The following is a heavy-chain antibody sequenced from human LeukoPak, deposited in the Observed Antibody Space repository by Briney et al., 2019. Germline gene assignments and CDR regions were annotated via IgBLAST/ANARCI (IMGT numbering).Heavy chain of an antibody. Sequence: SVKVSCKAYGGTFSSYAISWVRQAPGQGLEWMGGIIPMFGTANYAQKFQGRVTITTHESTSTAYMELSSLRSEDTAVYCCARWRYSRGNWFDPWGQGTLVTVSS. V-gene: IGHV1-69*05. D-gene: IGHD1-26*01. CDR2: IIPMFGTA. CDR1: GGTFSSYA. CDR3: ARWRYSRGNWFDP. J-gene: IGHJ5*02.